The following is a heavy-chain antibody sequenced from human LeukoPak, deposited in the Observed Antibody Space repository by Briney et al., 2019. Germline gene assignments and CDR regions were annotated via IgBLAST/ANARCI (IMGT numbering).Heavy chain of an antibody. Sequence: SETLSLTCTVSGDSISKSSYYWGFIRQPPEKGLEWIGNIYYSGTTYYSPSLSSRVTISVDTSKNQFSLKLNSMTAADTAVYYCATTYCGGDCYPAWWGQGTLVTVSS. V-gene: IGHV4-39*01. CDR3: ATTYCGGDCYPAW. CDR2: IYYSGTT. J-gene: IGHJ4*02. CDR1: GDSISKSSYY. D-gene: IGHD2-21*02.